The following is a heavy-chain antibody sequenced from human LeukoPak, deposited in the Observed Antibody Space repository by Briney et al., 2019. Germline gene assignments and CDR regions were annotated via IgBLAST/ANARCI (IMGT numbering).Heavy chain of an antibody. Sequence: PGGSLRLSCAASGFTFSSYGMHWVRQCPGKGLEWVANIKQDGSEKYYVDSVKGRFTISRDNAKNSLYLQMNSLRAEDTAVYYCARVIGYCSGGSCYVGYWGQGTLVTVSS. CDR2: IKQDGSEK. V-gene: IGHV3-7*01. CDR3: ARVIGYCSGGSCYVGY. J-gene: IGHJ4*02. D-gene: IGHD2-15*01. CDR1: GFTFSSYG.